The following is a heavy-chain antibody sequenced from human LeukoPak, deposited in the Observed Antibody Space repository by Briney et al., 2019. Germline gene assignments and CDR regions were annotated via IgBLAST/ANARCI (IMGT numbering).Heavy chain of an antibody. CDR1: GFTFSSYS. CDR2: ISSSSSTI. V-gene: IGHV3-48*01. CDR3: ARDSTITIFGVVIDYYFDY. D-gene: IGHD3-3*01. Sequence: GGSLRLSCAASGFTFSSYSMNWVRQAPGKGLEWVSYISSSSSTIYYADSVKGRFTISRDNAKNSLYLQMNSLRAEDTAVYYCARDSTITIFGVVIDYYFDYWGQGTLVTVSS. J-gene: IGHJ4*02.